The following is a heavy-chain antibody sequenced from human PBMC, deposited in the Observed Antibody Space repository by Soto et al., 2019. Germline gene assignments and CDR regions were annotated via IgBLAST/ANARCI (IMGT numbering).Heavy chain of an antibody. CDR1: GESFIGYF. CDR2: ISHGAYT. J-gene: IGHJ4*02. V-gene: IGHV4-34*01. CDR3: AKRGITLLGVSPGGFYY. Sequence: SETLSLTCAVYGESFIGYFWSWIRQPPGQGLEWIGEISHGAYTKYNPSLESRVTISVDTSKNQFSLRLNSVTAADTAVFYWAKRGITLLGVSPGGFYYWGQGTPVTVSS. D-gene: IGHD3-3*01.